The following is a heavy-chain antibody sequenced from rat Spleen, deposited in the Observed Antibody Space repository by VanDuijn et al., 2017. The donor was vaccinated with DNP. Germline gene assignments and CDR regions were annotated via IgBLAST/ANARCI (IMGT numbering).Heavy chain of an antibody. J-gene: IGHJ2*01. CDR3: ARHNGGYYFDY. CDR1: GFTFSDYN. CDR2: ISYNGGTP. Sequence: EVQLVESGGGLVQPGRSLQLSCAASGFTFSDYNMAWVRQAPKKGLEWVATISYNGGTPYYRDSVKGRFTISRDNAQSTLYLQMDSLRSEDTATYYCARHNGGYYFDYWGQGVMVTVSS. D-gene: IGHD1-11*01. V-gene: IGHV5-7*01.